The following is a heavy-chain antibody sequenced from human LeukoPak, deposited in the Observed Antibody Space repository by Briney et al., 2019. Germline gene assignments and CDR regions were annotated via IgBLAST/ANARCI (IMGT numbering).Heavy chain of an antibody. CDR3: ARSTRGYYYYGMDV. V-gene: IGHV1-2*02. CDR1: GYTFTGHY. J-gene: IGHJ6*02. CDR2: INPNTGGT. Sequence: GASVKVSCKASGYTFTGHYMHWVRQAPGQGLEWMGWINPNTGGTDYAQNFQGRVTMTRDTSISTAYMELSRLRSDDTAVYYCARSTRGYYYYGMDVWGQGTTVTVSS. D-gene: IGHD3-10*01.